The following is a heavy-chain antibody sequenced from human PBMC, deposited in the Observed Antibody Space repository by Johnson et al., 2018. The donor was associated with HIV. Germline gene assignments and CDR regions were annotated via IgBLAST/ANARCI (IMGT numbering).Heavy chain of an antibody. CDR2: VSYDGSTD. CDR1: GFIFTNFA. CDR3: ARDTDIVVVPARGDAFDI. Sequence: QVQLVESGGGVVQPGRSLRLACPVSGFIFTNFAMHWVRQAPGKGLEWVAVVSYDGSTDFYADSVKGRLTISRDNSKNTLYLQMNSLRAEDTAVYYCARDTDIVVVPARGDAFDIWGQGTMVTVSS. V-gene: IGHV3-30*04. D-gene: IGHD2-2*01. J-gene: IGHJ3*02.